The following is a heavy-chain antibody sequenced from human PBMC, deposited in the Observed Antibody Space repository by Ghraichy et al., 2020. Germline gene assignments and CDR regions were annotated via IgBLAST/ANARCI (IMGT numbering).Heavy chain of an antibody. J-gene: IGHJ3*02. CDR3: ARLIIGEGAAFDI. CDR2: IYYSGST. V-gene: IGHV4-30-4*07. CDR1: GGSISSGGYA. Sequence: SETLSLTCDVSGGSISSGGYAWTWIRQPPGKGLEWIGYIYYSGSTYYNPSLKSRVTISVDTSKNQFSLKLSSVTAADTAVYYCARLIIGEGAAFDIWGQGTMVTVSS. D-gene: IGHD2-15*01.